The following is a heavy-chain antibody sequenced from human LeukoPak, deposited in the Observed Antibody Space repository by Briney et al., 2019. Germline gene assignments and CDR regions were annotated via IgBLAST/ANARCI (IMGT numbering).Heavy chain of an antibody. CDR1: GYTLTELS. CDR3: ARGMYDILTGYYKSPIFDY. CDR2: FDPEDGET. V-gene: IGHV1-24*01. Sequence: GASVNVSCKVSGYTLTELSMHWVRQAPGKGLEWMGGFDPEDGETIYAQKFQGRVTMTEDTSTDTAYMELRSLRSDDTAVYYCARGMYDILTGYYKSPIFDYWGQGTPVTVSS. J-gene: IGHJ4*02. D-gene: IGHD3-9*01.